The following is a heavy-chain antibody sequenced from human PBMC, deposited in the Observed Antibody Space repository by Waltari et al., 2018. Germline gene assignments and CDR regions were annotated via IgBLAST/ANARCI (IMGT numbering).Heavy chain of an antibody. V-gene: IGHV4-34*01. J-gene: IGHJ4*02. Sequence: QVQLQQWGAGLLKPSETLSLTCAVYGGSFSGYYWSWIRQPPGKGLEWIGEINHSGRTNYNPSLKSRVTISVDTSKNQISLKLSSVTAADTAVYYCARAGVGYYDYMWGSYRRGPFDYWGQGTLVTVSS. D-gene: IGHD3-16*02. CDR3: ARAGVGYYDYMWGSYRRGPFDY. CDR2: INHSGRT. CDR1: GGSFSGYY.